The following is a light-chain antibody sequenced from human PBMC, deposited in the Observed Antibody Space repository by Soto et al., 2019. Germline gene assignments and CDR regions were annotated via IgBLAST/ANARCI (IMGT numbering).Light chain of an antibody. V-gene: IGLV2-18*02. J-gene: IGLJ1*01. CDR3: NSYTGSSTYV. CDR1: SSDVGSYNR. Sequence: QSALTQPPSVSGSPGQSVAISCTGTSSDVGSYNRVSWYQQPPGAAPKLMIYEVSNRPSWVPDRFSGSKSGNTASLTISGLQAEYESDYYCNSYTGSSTYVFGTGTKLTVL. CDR2: EVS.